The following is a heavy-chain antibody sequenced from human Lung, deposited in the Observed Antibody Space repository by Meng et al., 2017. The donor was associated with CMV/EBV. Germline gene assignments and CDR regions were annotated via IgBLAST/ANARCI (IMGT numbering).Heavy chain of an antibody. D-gene: IGHD1-1*01. CDR3: ARDLEY. J-gene: IGHJ4*02. CDR2: LYDSGST. CDR1: GGSISSSTYY. Sequence: QLQLPWSGPGLVRPSETLSLTCSVSGGSISSSTYYWAWIRQPPGKGLEWIGSLYDSGSTYYHPSLKSRVTISVDTSKTYFSLKLRSVTAADTAVYYCARDLEYWGQGTLVTVSS. V-gene: IGHV4-39*07.